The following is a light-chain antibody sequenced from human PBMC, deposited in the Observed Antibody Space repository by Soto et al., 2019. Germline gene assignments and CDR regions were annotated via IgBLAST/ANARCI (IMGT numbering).Light chain of an antibody. CDR1: QSVNSKY. CDR2: AIS. CDR3: QQYDNSHLT. Sequence: EVVLTQSPGTLSLSPGERATLSCRASQSVNSKYLAWYQQKPGQAPRLLMYAISSRAAGIPDRFSGSGSGTDFTLTISRLELEDLAVYYCQQYDNSHLTFGGGTKVEI. J-gene: IGKJ4*01. V-gene: IGKV3-20*01.